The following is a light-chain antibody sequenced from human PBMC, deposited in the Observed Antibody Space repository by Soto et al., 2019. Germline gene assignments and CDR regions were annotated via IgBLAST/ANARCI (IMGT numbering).Light chain of an antibody. CDR3: SSYTNSNTLV. J-gene: IGLJ1*01. Sequence: QSVLTQPXSVSXSPGXSXXISXXGSDVGGYNYVSWYQQHPGKAPKLMIYDVSNRPSGVSNRFSGSKSGNTASLTISGLQVEDEADYYCSSYTNSNTLVFGTGTKLTVL. V-gene: IGLV2-14*01. CDR2: DVS. CDR1: SDVGGYNY.